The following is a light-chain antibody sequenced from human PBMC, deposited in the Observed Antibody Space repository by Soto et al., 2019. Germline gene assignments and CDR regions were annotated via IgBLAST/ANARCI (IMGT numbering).Light chain of an antibody. CDR2: DAS. CDR1: QSIGNNY. CDR3: QQCAYSPRT. Sequence: IVLTQSPDRLSLSPGERATLSCRASQSIGNNYVAWYQQKSGQAPRLLIYDASSRATGIPDRFSGSGSGTDFTLTISRLEPEDFAVYYCQQCAYSPRTFGQGTKVEVK. J-gene: IGKJ1*01. V-gene: IGKV3-20*01.